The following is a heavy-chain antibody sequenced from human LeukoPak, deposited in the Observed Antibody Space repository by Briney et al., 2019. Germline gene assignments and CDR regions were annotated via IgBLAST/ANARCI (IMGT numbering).Heavy chain of an antibody. V-gene: IGHV3-23*01. J-gene: IGHJ4*02. CDR2: ISGSGGRT. CDR3: AKDRGVERGATDY. Sequence: PGGSLRLSCAASGFIFSSYAMSWVRQAPGKGLEWVSGISGSGGRTYYADSVKGRFTISRDNSKNTLSPQMNSLRVEDTAVYYCAKDRGVERGATDYWGQGTLVTVSS. D-gene: IGHD1-26*01. CDR1: GFIFSSYA.